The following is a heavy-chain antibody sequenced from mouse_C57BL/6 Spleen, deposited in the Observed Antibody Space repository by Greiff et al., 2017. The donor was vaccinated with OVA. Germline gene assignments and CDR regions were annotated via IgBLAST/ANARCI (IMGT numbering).Heavy chain of an antibody. D-gene: IGHD4-1*01. CDR2: IDPSDSYT. V-gene: IGHV1-69*01. Sequence: QVQLKQPGAELVMPGASVKLSCKASGYTFTSYWMHWVKQRPGQGLEWIGEIDPSDSYTNYNQKFKGKSTLTVDKSSSTAYMQLSSLTSEDSAVYYCARLELTGDYWGQGTTLTVSS. CDR3: ARLELTGDY. J-gene: IGHJ2*01. CDR1: GYTFTSYW.